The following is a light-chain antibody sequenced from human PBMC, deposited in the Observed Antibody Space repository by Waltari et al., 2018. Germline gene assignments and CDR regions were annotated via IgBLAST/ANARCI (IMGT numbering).Light chain of an antibody. V-gene: IGLV1-40*01. CDR2: ANT. J-gene: IGLJ1*01. CDR3: QSFDNSLSVPYV. Sequence: QSVLTQPPSVSGAPGQRVTISCTGSSSNIGAGNDVHWYQQLPGSAPKLLISANTNRPAGAPDRFSGSKSGTSASLAITGLQADDEGDYYCQSFDNSLSVPYVFGTGTKVTVL. CDR1: SSNIGAGND.